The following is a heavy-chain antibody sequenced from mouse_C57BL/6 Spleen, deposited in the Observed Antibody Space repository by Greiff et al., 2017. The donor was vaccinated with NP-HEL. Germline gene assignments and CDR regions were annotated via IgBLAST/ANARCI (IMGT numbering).Heavy chain of an antibody. V-gene: IGHV1-50*01. CDR1: GYTFTSYW. Sequence: QVHVKQPGAELVKPGASVKLSCKASGYTFTSYWMQWVKQRPGQGLEWIGEIDPSDSYTNYNQKFKGKATLTVATSSSTAYMQLSSLTSEDSAVYYCARGGGYYDLDYWGQGTTLTVSS. J-gene: IGHJ2*01. CDR2: IDPSDSYT. D-gene: IGHD2-4*01. CDR3: ARGGGYYDLDY.